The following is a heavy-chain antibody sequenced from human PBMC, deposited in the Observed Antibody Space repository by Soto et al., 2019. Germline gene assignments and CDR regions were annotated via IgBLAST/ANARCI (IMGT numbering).Heavy chain of an antibody. CDR1: GGSISSGGYY. Sequence: PSETLSLTCTVSGGSISSGGYYWSWTRQHPGKGLEWIGYIYYSGSTYYNPFLKSRVTISVDTSKNQFSLKLSSVTAADTAVYYCARVVWACSGGSCLQFFDYWGQGTLVTVSS. J-gene: IGHJ4*02. D-gene: IGHD2-15*01. V-gene: IGHV4-31*03. CDR2: IYYSGST. CDR3: ARVVWACSGGSCLQFFDY.